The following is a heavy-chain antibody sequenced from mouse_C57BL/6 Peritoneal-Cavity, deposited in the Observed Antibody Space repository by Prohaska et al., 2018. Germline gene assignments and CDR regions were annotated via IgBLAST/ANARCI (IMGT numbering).Heavy chain of an antibody. CDR1: GYTFTDYY. J-gene: IGHJ2*01. D-gene: IGHD1-1*01. Sequence: PGASVKISCKASGYTFTDYYMNWVKQSHGKSLEWIGDINPNNGGTSYNHKFKGKATLAVDKSSSTAYMELRSLTSEDSAVYYCALLITTVVAEYYFDYWGQGTTLTVSS. V-gene: IGHV1-26*01. CDR3: ALLITTVVAEYYFDY. CDR2: INPNNGGT.